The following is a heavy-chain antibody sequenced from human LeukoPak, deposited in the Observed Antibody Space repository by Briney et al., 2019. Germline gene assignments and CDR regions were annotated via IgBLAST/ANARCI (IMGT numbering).Heavy chain of an antibody. CDR3: ARDKNSGTYCDY. V-gene: IGHV4-61*01. CDR1: GGSVSSGSYY. D-gene: IGHD1-26*01. CDR2: IYYSGST. Sequence: SETLSLTCTVSGGSVSSGSYYWSWIRQSPGKGLEWIGYIYYSGSTSYNPSLKSRVTISVDTSKNQFSLKLSSVTAADTAVYYCARDKNSGTYCDYWGQGTLVTVSS. J-gene: IGHJ4*02.